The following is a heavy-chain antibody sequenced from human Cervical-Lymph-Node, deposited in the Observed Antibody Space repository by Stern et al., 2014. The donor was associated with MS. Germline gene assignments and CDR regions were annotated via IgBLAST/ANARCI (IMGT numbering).Heavy chain of an antibody. CDR1: GFKFSIYW. D-gene: IGHD7-27*01. Sequence: VQLVQSGAELLRPGESLKISCKGSGFKFSIYWIAWVRQMPGKGLEWMGIIYPGISETRYSPSYQGQVTMSADKSTSTAYLQWSSLNASDTAMYFCARQTSAWASDVWGQGTLVTVSS. J-gene: IGHJ4*02. CDR2: IYPGISET. V-gene: IGHV5-51*01. CDR3: ARQTSAWASDV.